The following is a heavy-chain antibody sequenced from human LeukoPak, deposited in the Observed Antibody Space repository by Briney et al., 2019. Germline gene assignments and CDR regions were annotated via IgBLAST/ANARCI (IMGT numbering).Heavy chain of an antibody. D-gene: IGHD3-10*01. J-gene: IGHJ4*02. CDR1: GFTFTNAW. Sequence: GGSLRLSCVDSGFTFTNAWMSWVRQAPGKGLEWIGRIKSKTDGETTNYAEPVRGRFTISRDDSKSAVYLQMNSLKIEDTAVYYRTTDLGTYYHGSQRLIPIDYWGQGTLVTVSS. V-gene: IGHV3-15*01. CDR3: TTDLGTYYHGSQRLIPIDY. CDR2: IKSKTDGETT.